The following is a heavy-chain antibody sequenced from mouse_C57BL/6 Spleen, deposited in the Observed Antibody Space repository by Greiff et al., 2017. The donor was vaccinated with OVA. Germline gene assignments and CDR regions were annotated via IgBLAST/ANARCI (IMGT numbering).Heavy chain of an antibody. Sequence: EVQVVESGGGLVKPGGSLKLSCAASGFTFSDYGMHWVRQAPEKGLEWVAYISSGSSTIYYADTVKGRFTISRDNAKNTLFLQMTSLRSEDTAMYYCARGYYGYYFDYWGQGTTLTVSS. J-gene: IGHJ2*01. V-gene: IGHV5-17*01. D-gene: IGHD2-2*01. CDR3: ARGYYGYYFDY. CDR2: ISSGSSTI. CDR1: GFTFSDYG.